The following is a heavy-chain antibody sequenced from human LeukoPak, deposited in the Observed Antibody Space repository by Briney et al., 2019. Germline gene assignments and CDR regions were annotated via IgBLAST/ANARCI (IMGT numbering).Heavy chain of an antibody. V-gene: IGHV3-33*01. CDR3: ARDQSSSGWYFDY. D-gene: IGHD6-19*01. Sequence: GRSLRLSCAASGFTFSSYGMHWVRQAPGKGLEWVAVMWYDGSNKYYADSVKGRFTISRDNSKNTLYLQMNSLRAEDTAVYYCARDQSSSGWYFDYWGQGTLVTVSS. CDR1: GFTFSSYG. CDR2: MWYDGSNK. J-gene: IGHJ4*02.